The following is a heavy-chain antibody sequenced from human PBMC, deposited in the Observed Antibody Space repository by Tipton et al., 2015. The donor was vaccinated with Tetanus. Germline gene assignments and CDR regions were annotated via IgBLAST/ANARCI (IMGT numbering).Heavy chain of an antibody. CDR3: ARDVGRDYYDSSGYYMDG. Sequence: QLVQSGAEVKKPGASVKVSCKASGYTFTSYGISWVRQAPGQGLEWMGWISAYNGNTNYAQKLQGRVTMTTDTSTSTAYMELRSLRSDDTAVYYCARDVGRDYYDSSGYYMDGWGKGTTVTVSS. V-gene: IGHV1-18*01. D-gene: IGHD3-22*01. CDR2: ISAYNGNT. J-gene: IGHJ6*03. CDR1: GYTFTSYG.